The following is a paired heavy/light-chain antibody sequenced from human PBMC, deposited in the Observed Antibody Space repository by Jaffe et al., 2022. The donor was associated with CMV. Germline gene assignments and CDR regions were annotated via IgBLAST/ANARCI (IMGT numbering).Heavy chain of an antibody. CDR3: APRKLVYSIDWFDP. CDR1: GFTFSDYV. V-gene: IGHV3-23*04. D-gene: IGHD2-8*01. CDR2: ISGDSYNI. J-gene: IGHJ5*02. Sequence: EVQLVESGGGLVQPGGSLRLSCVASGFTFSDYVMNWVRQAPGKGLEWVSTISGDSYNIYYADSVKGRFTISRDNSRNTLYLQMNSLRAEDTAVYYCAPRKLVYSIDWFDPWGQGTLVTVSS.
Light chain of an antibody. V-gene: IGKV3-11*01. CDR3: QQRSNWPIT. Sequence: EVVLTQSPATLSLSPGERATLSCRASHSVGIYLAWYQQKPGQAPRLLISDASNRATGIPARFSGSGSGTDFSLTISNLETEDFAVYYCQQRSNWPITFGQGTRLDNK. CDR1: HSVGIY. J-gene: IGKJ5*01. CDR2: DAS.